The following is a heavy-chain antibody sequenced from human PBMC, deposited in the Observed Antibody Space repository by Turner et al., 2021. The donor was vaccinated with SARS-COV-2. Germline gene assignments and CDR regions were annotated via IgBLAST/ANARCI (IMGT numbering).Heavy chain of an antibody. CDR3: AREVPGSSNTGVYFDY. Sequence: EVQLVESGGGLVQPGGSLRCSCAASGFTVSSNYMSWVRQAPGKGLEWVSVIYSGGSTFYADSVKGRFTISRDNSKNTLYLQMNSLRAEDTAVYYCAREVPGSSNTGVYFDYWGQGTLVTVSS. J-gene: IGHJ4*02. CDR2: IYSGGST. CDR1: GFTVSSNY. V-gene: IGHV3-66*01. D-gene: IGHD3-10*01.